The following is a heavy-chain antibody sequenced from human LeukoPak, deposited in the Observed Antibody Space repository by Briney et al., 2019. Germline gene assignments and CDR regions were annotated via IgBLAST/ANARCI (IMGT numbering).Heavy chain of an antibody. J-gene: IGHJ6*02. CDR1: GGSISSYY. V-gene: IGHV4-59*01. CDR3: ARDRMMVRGLSYYYYGMDV. Sequence: PSETLSPTCTVSGGSISSYYWSWIRQPPGKGLEWIGYIYYSGSTNYNPSLKSRVTISVDTSKNQFSLKLSSVTAADTAVYYCARDRMMVRGLSYYYYGMDVWGQGTTVTVSS. CDR2: IYYSGST. D-gene: IGHD3-10*01.